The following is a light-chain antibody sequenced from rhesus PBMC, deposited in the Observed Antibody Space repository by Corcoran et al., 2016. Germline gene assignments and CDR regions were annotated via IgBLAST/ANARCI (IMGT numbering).Light chain of an antibody. V-gene: IGKV3-35*01. CDR1: QSVSSN. CDR3: QQYNNWNS. CDR2: YAS. Sequence: EIVMTQSPATLSLSPGERATLSCRASQSVSSNLAWYQQKPGQAPRLLIYYASNRATGIPDRISGSGSGTDFTPTISSLEPEDVGVYYCQQYNNWNSFGQGTKVEIK. J-gene: IGKJ2*01.